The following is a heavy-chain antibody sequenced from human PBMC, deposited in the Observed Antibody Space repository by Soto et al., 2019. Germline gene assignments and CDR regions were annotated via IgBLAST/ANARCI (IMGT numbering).Heavy chain of an antibody. CDR1: GGSISSGGYY. D-gene: IGHD6-13*01. CDR2: IYYSGST. V-gene: IGHV4-31*03. J-gene: IGHJ4*02. Sequence: SETLSLTCTVSGGSISSGGYYWSWIRQHPGKGLEWIEYIYYSGSTYYNPSLKSRVTISVDTSKNQFSLKLSSVTAADTAVYYCARRYSSSFDYWGQGTLVTVS. CDR3: ARRYSSSFDY.